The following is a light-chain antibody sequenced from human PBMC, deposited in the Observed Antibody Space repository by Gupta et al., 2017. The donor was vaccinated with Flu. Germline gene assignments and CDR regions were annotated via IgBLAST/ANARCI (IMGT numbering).Light chain of an antibody. Sequence: QSALTQPASVSGSPGQSITISCTGTSSDIGGYKSVSWYQQHPGKAPKLFIFEVSNRPSGVSARFSGSKSGNTASLTISGLQAEDEADYYCSSYTTTNTLVLFGGGTKLTV. V-gene: IGLV2-14*01. CDR2: EVS. CDR3: SSYTTTNTLVL. CDR1: SSDIGGYKS. J-gene: IGLJ2*01.